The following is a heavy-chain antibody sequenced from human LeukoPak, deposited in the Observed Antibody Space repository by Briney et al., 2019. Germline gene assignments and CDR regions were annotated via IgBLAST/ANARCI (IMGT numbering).Heavy chain of an antibody. CDR1: GYSFTSYW. CDR3: ARHLSDYFYMDV. D-gene: IGHD3-16*02. CDR2: IHPGDSRT. Sequence: GESLQISCKGSGYSFTSYWIGWVRQMPGKGLEWMGIIHPGDSRTVYSPSFQGQVTISADKSISTAYLHWSSLEASDTAMYYCARHLSDYFYMDVWGKGTTITISS. J-gene: IGHJ6*03. V-gene: IGHV5-51*01.